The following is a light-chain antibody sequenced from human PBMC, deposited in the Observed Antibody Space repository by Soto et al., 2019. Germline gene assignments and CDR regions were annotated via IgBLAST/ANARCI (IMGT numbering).Light chain of an antibody. V-gene: IGLV2-8*01. J-gene: IGLJ1*01. CDR3: TSYAGGNNV. Sequence: QSALTQPPSASGSPGQSVTISCTGTSSDVGGYNYVSWYQQHPGKVPKLMVYEVNKRPSGVPDRFSGSKSGNTASLTVSGLQAEDEADYYGTSYAGGNNVVGTGTKLTVL. CDR2: EVN. CDR1: SSDVGGYNY.